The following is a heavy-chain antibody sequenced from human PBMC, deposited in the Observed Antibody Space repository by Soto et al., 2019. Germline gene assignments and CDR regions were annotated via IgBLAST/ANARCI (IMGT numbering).Heavy chain of an antibody. CDR3: EGAFGRGGTGWVWSSWSDP. Sequence: PSQTLSFTCAISGDSVSSNSAAWNWIRQSPSRGLEWLGRTYYRSKWYNDYAVSVKSRMTFNPDTSKNQFSLQLNSVTPEDTAVYYCEGAFGRGGTGWVWSSWSDPGGKGPLVTVA. D-gene: IGHD2-15*01. J-gene: IGHJ5*02. CDR1: GDSVSSNSAA. V-gene: IGHV6-1*01. CDR2: TYYRSKWYN.